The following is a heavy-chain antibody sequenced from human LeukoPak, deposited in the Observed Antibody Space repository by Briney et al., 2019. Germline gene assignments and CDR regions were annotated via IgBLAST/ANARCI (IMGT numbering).Heavy chain of an antibody. V-gene: IGHV1-18*01. CDR1: GYTFMSHG. CDR3: ARATGTWGHDGFDI. Sequence: ASLKVSCKAYGYTFMSHGISWVRQAPGQGLEWMGWISGDSSNTNYAQRFQGRVTMTTDTSTTTAYMELRSLRSDDTAVYYCARATGTWGHDGFDIWGQGTMVTVSS. CDR2: ISGDSSNT. J-gene: IGHJ3*02. D-gene: IGHD3-16*01.